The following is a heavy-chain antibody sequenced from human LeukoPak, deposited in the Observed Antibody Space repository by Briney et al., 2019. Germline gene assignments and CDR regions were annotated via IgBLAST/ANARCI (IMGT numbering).Heavy chain of an antibody. Sequence: SETLSLTCTVSGGSISSSSYYWGWIRQPPGKGLEWIGSIYYSGSTYYNPSLMSRVTISVDTSKNQFSLKLSSVTAADTAVYYCASQTYSGSYYVFDYWGQGTLVTVSS. D-gene: IGHD1-26*01. J-gene: IGHJ4*02. CDR3: ASQTYSGSYYVFDY. V-gene: IGHV4-39*01. CDR1: GGSISSSSYY. CDR2: IYYSGST.